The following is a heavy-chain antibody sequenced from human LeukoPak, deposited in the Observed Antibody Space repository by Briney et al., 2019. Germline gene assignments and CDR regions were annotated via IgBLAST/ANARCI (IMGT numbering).Heavy chain of an antibody. Sequence: GGSLRLSCEASGFTFDNYAMSWVRQAPGKGLEWVLAISNSGVSTHYADSVKGRFTISRDNSKNTLFLHMNTLRADDMAVYYCAKDLYPHGRAEYFQHWGQGTLVTVSS. D-gene: IGHD2-2*02. CDR2: ISNSGVST. V-gene: IGHV3-23*01. CDR3: AKDLYPHGRAEYFQH. J-gene: IGHJ1*01. CDR1: GFTFDNYA.